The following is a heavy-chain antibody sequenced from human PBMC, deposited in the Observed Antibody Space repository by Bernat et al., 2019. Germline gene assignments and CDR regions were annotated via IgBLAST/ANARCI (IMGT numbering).Heavy chain of an antibody. D-gene: IGHD3-16*01. J-gene: IGHJ3*02. CDR2: IKQDGSEK. CDR1: GFTFSSYW. V-gene: IGHV3-7*03. CDR3: ARAGLGEPYDAFDI. Sequence: EVQLVESGGGLVKPGGSLRLSCAASGFTFSSYWMSWVRQAPGKGLEWVANIKQDGSEKYYVDSVKGRFTISRDNAKNSLYLQMNSLRAEDTAVYYCARAGLGEPYDAFDIWGQGTMVTVSS.